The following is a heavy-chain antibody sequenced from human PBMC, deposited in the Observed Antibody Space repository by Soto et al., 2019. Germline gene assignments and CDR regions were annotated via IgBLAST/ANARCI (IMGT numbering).Heavy chain of an antibody. V-gene: IGHV1-69*06. Sequence: SVKVSCKGSGGTFSSYAISWVRQAPGQGLEWMGGIIPIFGTANYAQKFQGRVTITADKSTSTAYMELSSLRSEDTAVYYCATARFNYYGSGTTHSYDYWGQGTLVTVPS. CDR1: GGTFSSYA. CDR2: IIPIFGTA. J-gene: IGHJ4*02. CDR3: ATARFNYYGSGTTHSYDY. D-gene: IGHD3-10*01.